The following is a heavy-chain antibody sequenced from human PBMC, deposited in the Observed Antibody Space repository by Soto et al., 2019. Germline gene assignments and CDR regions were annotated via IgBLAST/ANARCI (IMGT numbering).Heavy chain of an antibody. V-gene: IGHV2-5*02. Sequence: QITLNESGPTQVNPRQTLTLTCTFSGFSLTTSGVGVDWIRQSPGKAPEWLALIYWDDDKRYSPSLKSRLTITKDTSKNQVVLTMADLDPADTATYYCAHRVLRTVFGLVTTTAIYFDFWGQVTPVAVSS. CDR3: AHRVLRTVFGLVTTTAIYFDF. CDR1: GFSLTTSGVG. D-gene: IGHD3-3*01. CDR2: IYWDDDK. J-gene: IGHJ4*02.